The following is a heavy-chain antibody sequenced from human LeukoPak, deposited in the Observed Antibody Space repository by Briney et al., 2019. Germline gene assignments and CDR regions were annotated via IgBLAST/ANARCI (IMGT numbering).Heavy chain of an antibody. CDR3: ARDIPLIGHHDAFDI. CDR1: GGSISSGGYY. J-gene: IGHJ3*02. V-gene: IGHV4-31*03. Sequence: PSETLSLTCTVSGGSISSGGYYWSWIRQHPGKGLEWIGYIYYSGSTYYNPSLKSRVTISVDTSKNQFSLKLSSVTAADTAVYYCARDIPLIGHHDAFDIWGQGTMVTVSS. CDR2: IYYSGST.